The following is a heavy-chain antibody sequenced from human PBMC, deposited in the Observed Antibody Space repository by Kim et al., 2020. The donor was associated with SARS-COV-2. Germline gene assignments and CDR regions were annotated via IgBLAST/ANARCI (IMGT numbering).Heavy chain of an antibody. CDR2: IYYSGST. CDR1: GGPISSSSYY. V-gene: IGHV4-39*07. CDR3: ARVWLSNFDY. J-gene: IGHJ4*02. Sequence: SETLSLTCTVSGGPISSSSYYWGWIRQPPGKGLEWIGSIYYSGSTYYNPSLKSRVTISVDTSKNQFSLKLSSVTAADTAVYYCARVWLSNFDYWGQGTLVTVPS. D-gene: IGHD5-12*01.